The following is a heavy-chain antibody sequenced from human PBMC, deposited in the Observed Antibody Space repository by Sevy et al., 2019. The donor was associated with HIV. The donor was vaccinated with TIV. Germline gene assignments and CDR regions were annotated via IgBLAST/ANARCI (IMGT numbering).Heavy chain of an antibody. D-gene: IGHD4-17*01. J-gene: IGHJ4*02. V-gene: IGHV3-13*01. CDR2: IGTAGDT. Sequence: GGSLRLSCAASGFTFSSYDMHWVRQATGKGLEWVSAIGTAGDTYYPGSVKGRFTISRENAKNSLYLQMNSLRAGDTAVYYCARGTLGTTLDDGFDYRGQGTLVTVSS. CDR3: ARGTLGTTLDDGFDY. CDR1: GFTFSSYD.